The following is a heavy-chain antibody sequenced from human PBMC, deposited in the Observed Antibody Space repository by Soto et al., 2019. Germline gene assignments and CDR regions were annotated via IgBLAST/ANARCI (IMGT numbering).Heavy chain of an antibody. CDR1: GYTFTSYG. D-gene: IGHD3-3*01. CDR2: ISAYNGNT. J-gene: IGHJ4*02. CDR3: ARDRTTIFGVVISPAGFDY. Sequence: ASVKVSCKASGYTFTSYGISWVRQAPGQGLEWMGWISAYNGNTNYAQKLQGRVTMTTDTSTSTAYMELRSLRSDDTAVYYCARDRTTIFGVVISPAGFDYWGQGTLVTVS. V-gene: IGHV1-18*01.